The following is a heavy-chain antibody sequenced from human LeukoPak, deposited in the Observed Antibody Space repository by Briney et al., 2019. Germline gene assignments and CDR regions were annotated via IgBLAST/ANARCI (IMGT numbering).Heavy chain of an antibody. J-gene: IGHJ4*02. D-gene: IGHD3-3*01. V-gene: IGHV3-23*01. CDR3: ARGGTTYYDFWSGYYTIPY. Sequence: TGGSLRLSCAASGFTFSFYAMSWVRQAPGKGLEWVAGITSSGNTTYYADPVKGRFTISRDNSKNTLYLQMNSLRAEDTAVYYCARGGTTYYDFWSGYYTIPYWGQGTLVTVSS. CDR1: GFTFSFYA. CDR2: ITSSGNTT.